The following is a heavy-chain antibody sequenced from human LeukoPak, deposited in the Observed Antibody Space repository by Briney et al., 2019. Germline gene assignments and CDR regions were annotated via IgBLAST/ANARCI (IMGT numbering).Heavy chain of an antibody. CDR1: GGSFSGYY. V-gene: IGHV4-34*01. CDR3: ARGTAAAGYDYYYYYYMDV. CDR2: INHSGST. D-gene: IGHD6-13*01. Sequence: PSETLSLTCAVYGGSFSGYYWSWIRQPPGKGLEWIGEINHSGSTNYNPSLKSRVTISVDTSKNRFSLKLSSVTAADTAVYYCARGTAAAGYDYYYYYYMDVWGKGTTVTVSS. J-gene: IGHJ6*03.